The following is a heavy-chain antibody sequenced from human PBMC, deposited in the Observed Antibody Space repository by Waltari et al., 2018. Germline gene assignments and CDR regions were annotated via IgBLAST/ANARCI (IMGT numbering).Heavy chain of an antibody. Sequence: QLQLQESGPGLVKPSETLSLTCTFSGGPISSSSYSWGWIRPPPGKGLEWIGSIYYSGSTYYNPSLKSRVTISVDTSKNQFSLKLSSVTAADTAVYYCARQPFRYDYSSYYFDYWGQGTLVTVSS. D-gene: IGHD4-4*01. J-gene: IGHJ4*02. CDR2: IYYSGST. CDR3: ARQPFRYDYSSYYFDY. V-gene: IGHV4-39*01. CDR1: GGPISSSSYS.